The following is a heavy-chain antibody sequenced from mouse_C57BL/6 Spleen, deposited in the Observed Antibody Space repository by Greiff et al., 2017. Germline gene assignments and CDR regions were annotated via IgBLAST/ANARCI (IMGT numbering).Heavy chain of an antibody. CDR2: IDPNSGGT. J-gene: IGHJ1*03. Sequence: QVQLKQPGAELVKPGASVKLSCKASGYTFTSYWMHWVKQRPGRGLEWIGRIDPNSGGTKYNEKFKSKATLTVDKPSSTAYMQLSSLTSEDSAVYYCATPSVVADWYFDVWGTGTTVTVSS. CDR3: ATPSVVADWYFDV. V-gene: IGHV1-72*01. CDR1: GYTFTSYW. D-gene: IGHD1-1*01.